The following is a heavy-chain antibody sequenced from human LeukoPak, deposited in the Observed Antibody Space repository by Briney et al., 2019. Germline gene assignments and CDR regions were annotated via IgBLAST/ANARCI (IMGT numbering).Heavy chain of an antibody. CDR2: IHYSGAT. Sequence: SETLSLTCTVSGGSVSSGGYYWSWIRQHPGKGLEWIGYIHYSGATYYNPSLKSRLSTSVDTSKNQFSLKLSSVTAADTAIYYCARLRPPSWYFDLWGRGTLVTVSS. J-gene: IGHJ2*01. V-gene: IGHV4-31*03. CDR3: ARLRPPSWYFDL. CDR1: GGSVSSGGYY.